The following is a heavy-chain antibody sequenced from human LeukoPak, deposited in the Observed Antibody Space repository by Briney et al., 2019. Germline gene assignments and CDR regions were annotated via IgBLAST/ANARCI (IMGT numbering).Heavy chain of an antibody. V-gene: IGHV3-74*01. Sequence: PGGSLRLSCAASGFTFSSYWMHWVRQAPGKGLVWVSRINSDGSSTSYADSVKGRFTISRDNAKNTLYLQMSSLRAEDTAVYYCARDSLHSSSWYGSTAHFDYWGQGTLVTVSS. J-gene: IGHJ4*02. CDR3: ARDSLHSSSWYGSTAHFDY. D-gene: IGHD6-13*01. CDR1: GFTFSSYW. CDR2: INSDGSST.